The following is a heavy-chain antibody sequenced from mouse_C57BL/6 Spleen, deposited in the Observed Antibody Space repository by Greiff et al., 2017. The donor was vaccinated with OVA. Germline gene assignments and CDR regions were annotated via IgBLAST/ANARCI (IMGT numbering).Heavy chain of an antibody. J-gene: IGHJ4*01. Sequence: VQLQQSGPELVKPGASVKISCKASGYAFSSSWMNWVKQRPGKGLEWIGRIYPGDGATNYNGKFKGKATLTADKSSSTAYMQLSSLTSEDSAVYFCARDDGYLSLYAMDDWGQGTSVTVSS. D-gene: IGHD2-3*01. CDR3: ARDDGYLSLYAMDD. V-gene: IGHV1-82*01. CDR1: GYAFSSSW. CDR2: IYPGDGAT.